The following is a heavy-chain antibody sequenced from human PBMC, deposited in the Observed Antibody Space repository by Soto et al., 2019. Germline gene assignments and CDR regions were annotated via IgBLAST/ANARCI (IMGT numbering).Heavy chain of an antibody. CDR1: GFTFSGYW. D-gene: IGHD5-12*01. CDR3: ARDNSGYDF. J-gene: IGHJ4*02. CDR2: IKQDGSEK. V-gene: IGHV3-7*01. Sequence: GGSLRLSCAASGFTFSGYWMSWVRQAPGKGLEWVANIKQDGSEKYYVDSVKGRFTISRDNAKNSLYLQMNSLRAEDTAVYYCARDNSGYDFGGQGTLVTVSS.